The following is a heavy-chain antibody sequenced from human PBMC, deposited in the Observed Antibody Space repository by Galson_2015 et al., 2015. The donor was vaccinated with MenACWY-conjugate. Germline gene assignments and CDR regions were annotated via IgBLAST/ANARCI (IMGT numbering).Heavy chain of an antibody. CDR2: ISSSSSYI. CDR3: ARDLGGWGYGDYVQLLYYYGMDV. CDR1: GFTFSSYS. J-gene: IGHJ6*02. Sequence: SLRLSCAASGFTFSSYSMNWVRQAPGKGLGWVSSISSSSSYIYYADSVKGRFTISRDNAKNSLYLQMNSLRAEDTAVYYCARDLGGWGYGDYVQLLYYYGMDVWGQGTTVTVSS. V-gene: IGHV3-21*01. D-gene: IGHD4-17*01.